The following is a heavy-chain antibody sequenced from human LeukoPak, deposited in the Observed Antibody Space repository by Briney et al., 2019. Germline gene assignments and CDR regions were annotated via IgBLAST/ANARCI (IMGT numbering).Heavy chain of an antibody. D-gene: IGHD3-10*01. Sequence: SETLSLTCTVSGCSITSYYWSWIRQSAGKGLEWVGRIYITGSTTYNPSLERRVTMSLDTSKNQFSLKLSSVTAPDTAVYYCARDSGTTGEVKFAPWGQGTLVTVSS. V-gene: IGHV4-4*07. CDR3: ARDSGTTGEVKFAP. CDR2: IYITGST. CDR1: GCSITSYY. J-gene: IGHJ5*02.